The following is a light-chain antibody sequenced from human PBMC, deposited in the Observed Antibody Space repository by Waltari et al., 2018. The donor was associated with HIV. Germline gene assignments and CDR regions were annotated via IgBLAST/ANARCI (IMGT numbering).Light chain of an antibody. V-gene: IGLV1-44*01. CDR2: SNI. CDR1: TSNIGTNN. Sequence: QSVLTQPPSASGTPGQRIIISCSGSTSNIGTNNVNWYQQLPGTTPRLLMHSNIQRPSGVPDRFSGSRSGTSASLAISGLQSEDEADYYCSACDASLGAWMFGGGTKLTVL. J-gene: IGLJ3*02. CDR3: SACDASLGAWM.